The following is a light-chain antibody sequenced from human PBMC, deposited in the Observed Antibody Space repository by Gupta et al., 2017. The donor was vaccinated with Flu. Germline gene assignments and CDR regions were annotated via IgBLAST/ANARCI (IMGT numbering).Light chain of an antibody. CDR1: SSNIGSRD. J-gene: IGLJ2*01. CDR3: AAWDESLNGVI. CDR2: KDN. Sequence: QSVLTQPPSASGTPGQRVTISCSGSSSNIGSRDVYWYQQLPGAAPKLLIFKDNKRPSGVPDRFSVSKSGTSASLAVSGLRSEDEADYFCAAWDESLNGVIFGGGTRLTVL. V-gene: IGLV1-47*01.